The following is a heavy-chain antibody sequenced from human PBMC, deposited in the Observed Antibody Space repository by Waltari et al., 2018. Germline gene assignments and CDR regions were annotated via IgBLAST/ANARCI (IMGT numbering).Heavy chain of an antibody. CDR3: ARDRGRGLYLDP. Sequence: QMQLQESGPGLVKPSGTLSLPCAVFGDSMISNDVYTWVRHPPGTGLAWVGQVRPGGKTNYNPSFASRVSISVDTYKNQFSLRVTSATAADTAVYYCARDRGRGLYLDPWGPGTLVTVSP. D-gene: IGHD5-12*01. CDR2: VRPGGKT. CDR1: GDSMISNDV. J-gene: IGHJ5*02. V-gene: IGHV4-4*02.